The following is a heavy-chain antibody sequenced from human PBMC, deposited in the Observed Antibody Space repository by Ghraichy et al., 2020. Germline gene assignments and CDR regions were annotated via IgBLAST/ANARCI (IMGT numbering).Heavy chain of an antibody. CDR3: ARGDNRNFDY. D-gene: IGHD1-14*01. Sequence: SETLSLTCAVSGGSISSGGYSWSWIRQPPGKGLEWIGYIYHSGSTYYNPSLKSRVTISVDRSKNQFSLKLSSVTAADTAVYYCARGDNRNFDYWGHGTLVTVSS. CDR1: GGSISSGGYS. CDR2: IYHSGST. J-gene: IGHJ4*01. V-gene: IGHV4-30-2*01.